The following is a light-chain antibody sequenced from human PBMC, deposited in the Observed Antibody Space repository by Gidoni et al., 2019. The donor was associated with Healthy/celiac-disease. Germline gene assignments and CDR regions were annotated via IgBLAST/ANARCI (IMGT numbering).Light chain of an antibody. Sequence: SYVLTQPPSGSVAPGKTARITCGGNNIGSKSVHWYQQKPGQAPVLVIYYASARPSGIPERFSGSNSGNTATLTISMVEAGDEADYYCQVWDSSSDHPVFGGGTKLTVL. CDR1: NIGSKS. J-gene: IGLJ2*01. CDR2: YAS. CDR3: QVWDSSSDHPV. V-gene: IGLV3-21*04.